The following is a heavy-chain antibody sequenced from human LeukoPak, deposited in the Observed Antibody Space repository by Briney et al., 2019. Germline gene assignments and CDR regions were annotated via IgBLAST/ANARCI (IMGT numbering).Heavy chain of an antibody. CDR3: AREYSSGWYYFDY. J-gene: IGHJ4*02. Sequence: GGSLRLSCAAFGFTFSDYYMSWIRQAPGKGLEWFSYISSSGSSIYYADSLKGRFTISRDSAKNSLYLQMNSLRAEDTAVYYCAREYSSGWYYFDYWGQGTLVTVSS. D-gene: IGHD6-19*01. CDR2: ISSSGSSI. V-gene: IGHV3-11*01. CDR1: GFTFSDYY.